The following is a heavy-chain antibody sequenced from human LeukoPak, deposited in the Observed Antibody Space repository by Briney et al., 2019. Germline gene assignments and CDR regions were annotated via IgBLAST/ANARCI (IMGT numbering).Heavy chain of an antibody. CDR2: IYSGDNT. D-gene: IGHD5-12*01. CDR1: GFTVSRYD. J-gene: IGHJ4*02. CDR3: ARDRGSGYDPGYFDY. V-gene: IGHV3-66*01. Sequence: GGSLRLSCAVSGFTVSRYDMSWVRQAPGKGLEWVSIIYSGDNTYYADSVKGRFTISRDNSKNTLYLQMNSLRVEDTAVYYCARDRGSGYDPGYFDYWGQGTLVTVSS.